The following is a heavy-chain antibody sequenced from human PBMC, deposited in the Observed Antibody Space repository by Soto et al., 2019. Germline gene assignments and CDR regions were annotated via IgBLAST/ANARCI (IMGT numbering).Heavy chain of an antibody. CDR3: ARLFLYDSSGYFNENLGPDFDY. CDR2: IYYSGST. J-gene: IGHJ4*02. CDR1: GGSISSYY. V-gene: IGHV4-59*01. D-gene: IGHD3-22*01. Sequence: LETQSLTWSVSGGSISSYYWSWIRQPPGKGLEWIGYIYYSGSTNYNPSLKSRVTISVDTSKNQFSLKLSSVTAADTAVYYCARLFLYDSSGYFNENLGPDFDYWGQGTLVTVSS.